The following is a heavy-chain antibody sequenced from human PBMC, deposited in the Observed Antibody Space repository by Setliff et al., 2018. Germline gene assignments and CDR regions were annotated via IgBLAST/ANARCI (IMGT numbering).Heavy chain of an antibody. CDR3: ARHLLVQGTYHFDY. V-gene: IGHV4-39*01. J-gene: IGHJ4*02. D-gene: IGHD3-10*01. Sequence: ETLSLTCTVSGGSISSSSYYWGWIRQPPGKGLEWIGSMYYSGSTYYNPSLKGRVTLSVDTTKNQFSLKLTSMTAADTAVYFCARHLLVQGTYHFDYWGQGSPVTVPQ. CDR1: GGSISSSSYY. CDR2: MYYSGST.